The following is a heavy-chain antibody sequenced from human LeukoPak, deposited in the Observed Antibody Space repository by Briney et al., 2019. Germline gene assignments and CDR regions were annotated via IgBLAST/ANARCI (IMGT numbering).Heavy chain of an antibody. V-gene: IGHV3-48*02. J-gene: IGHJ4*02. Sequence: PGGSLRLSCAASGFTFSSYSMNWVRQAPGRGLEWVSFITSISSTIYYADSVKGRFTISRDNAKNSLCLHMNSLRDEDTAVYYCARSSTVTKYYFEYWGQGTLVTVSS. CDR1: GFTFSSYS. CDR3: ARSSTVTKYYFEY. CDR2: ITSISSTI. D-gene: IGHD4-17*01.